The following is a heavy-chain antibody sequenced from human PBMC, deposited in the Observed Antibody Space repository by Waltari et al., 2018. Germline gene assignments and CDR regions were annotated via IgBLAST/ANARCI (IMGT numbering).Heavy chain of an antibody. J-gene: IGHJ3*02. CDR1: ASTLFTSG. Sequence: QDHLVESGGGVVPPGTSLRLSCAASASTLFTSGLHWVRQAPGKGVEWVSIISYDWSKKLYRNSVRGRFTTARDNSKKTVYLQMNSLRVEDTAVYYCARDKSFITTGAFDMWGQGTMVTVSS. CDR3: ARDKSFITTGAFDM. CDR2: ISYDWSKK. D-gene: IGHD3-22*01. V-gene: IGHV3-30*03.